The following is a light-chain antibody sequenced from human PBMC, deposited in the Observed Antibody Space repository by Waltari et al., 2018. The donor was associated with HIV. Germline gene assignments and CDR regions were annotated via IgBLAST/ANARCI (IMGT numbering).Light chain of an antibody. V-gene: IGLV2-11*01. Sequence: QSALTQPRSVSGSPGQSVTISCTGTSSDVGGYSYVSWYQQHQAKAPKVLIYDVTKRPSGAPARFSGSKSGNTASLTISGLQAEDEADYYCCSYAGSYKYILGSGTKVTVL. CDR2: DVT. J-gene: IGLJ1*01. CDR3: CSYAGSYKYI. CDR1: SSDVGGYSY.